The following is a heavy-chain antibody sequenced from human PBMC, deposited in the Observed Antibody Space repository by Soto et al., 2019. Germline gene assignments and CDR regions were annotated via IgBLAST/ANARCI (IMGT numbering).Heavy chain of an antibody. Sequence: GASVKVSCKASGYTFTSYDINWVRQATGQGLEWMGWMNPNSGNTGYAQKFQGRVTMTRNTSISTAYMELSSLRSEDTAVYYCASGDYDCWSGPNYYYYGMDVWGQGTTVTVSS. CDR3: ASGDYDCWSGPNYYYYGMDV. D-gene: IGHD3-3*01. J-gene: IGHJ6*02. CDR2: MNPNSGNT. V-gene: IGHV1-8*01. CDR1: GYTFTSYD.